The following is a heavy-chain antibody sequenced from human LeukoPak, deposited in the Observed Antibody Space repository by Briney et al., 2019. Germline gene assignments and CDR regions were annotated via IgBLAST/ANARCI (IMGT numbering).Heavy chain of an antibody. J-gene: IGHJ3*02. Sequence: ETLSLTCTVSGGSISSDYWSWVRQAPGKGLEWVSSISSSSSYIYYAESLKGRFTISRDNAKNSLYLQMNSLRAGDTAVYYCARVYYDSSGYGRDAFDIWGQGTMVTVSS. CDR2: ISSSSSYI. CDR3: ARVYYDSSGYGRDAFDI. V-gene: IGHV3-21*01. D-gene: IGHD3-22*01. CDR1: GGSISSDY.